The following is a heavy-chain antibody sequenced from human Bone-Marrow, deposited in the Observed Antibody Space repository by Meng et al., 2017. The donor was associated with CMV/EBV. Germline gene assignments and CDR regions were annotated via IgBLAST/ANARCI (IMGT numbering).Heavy chain of an antibody. D-gene: IGHD6-6*01. CDR2: IIPILGIA. V-gene: IGHV1-69*02. Sequence: SVKVSCKASGGTFSSYTISWVRQAPGQGLEWMGRIIPILGIANYAQKFQGRVTMTTDTSTSTAYMELRSLRSDDTAVYYCARSSSFLRGDYWGEGTLVTVSS. CDR3: ARSSSFLRGDY. J-gene: IGHJ4*02. CDR1: GGTFSSYT.